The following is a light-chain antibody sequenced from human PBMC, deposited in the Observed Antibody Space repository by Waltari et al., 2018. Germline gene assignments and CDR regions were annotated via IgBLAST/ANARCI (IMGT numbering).Light chain of an antibody. V-gene: IGKV3-20*01. CDR1: QSVSRP. CDR2: DAS. J-gene: IGKJ1*01. CDR3: QKYGTLPAT. Sequence: DIVLPQSPGTLSFSPGERATLSCRASQSVSRPLAWYQQKPGQAPRLLIYDASTRATGIPDRFSGSGFGTDFSLTISRLEPEDFAVYYCQKYGTLPATFGQGTTVEIK.